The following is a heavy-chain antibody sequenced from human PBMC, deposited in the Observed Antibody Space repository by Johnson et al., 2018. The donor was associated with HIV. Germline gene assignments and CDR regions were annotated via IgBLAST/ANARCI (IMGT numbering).Heavy chain of an antibody. CDR3: AKGLGWELLTHDAFDI. CDR2: LHWNGGST. J-gene: IGHJ3*02. CDR1: GFTFDDYG. V-gene: IGHV3-20*04. D-gene: IGHD1-26*01. Sequence: VQLVESGGGVVRPGGSLRISCAASGFTFDDYGMSWVRQAPGKGLEWVSGLHWNGGSTAYADSVRGRFTISRDNAKKSLYLQMNSLRAEDTALYYCAKGLGWELLTHDAFDIWGQGTMVTVSS.